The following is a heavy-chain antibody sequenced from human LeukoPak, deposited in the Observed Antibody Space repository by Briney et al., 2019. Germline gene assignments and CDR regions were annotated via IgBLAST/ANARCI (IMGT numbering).Heavy chain of an antibody. CDR2: IYTSGST. V-gene: IGHV4-4*09. J-gene: IGHJ3*02. D-gene: IGHD1-26*01. CDR3: ARPARSYSHDAFDI. CDR1: GFTVSSNH. Sequence: PGGSLRLSCAASGFTVSSNHMSWVRQAPGKGLEWIGYIYTSGSTNYNPSLKSRVTISVDTSKNQFSLKLSSVTAADTAVYYCARPARSYSHDAFDIWGQGTMVTVSS.